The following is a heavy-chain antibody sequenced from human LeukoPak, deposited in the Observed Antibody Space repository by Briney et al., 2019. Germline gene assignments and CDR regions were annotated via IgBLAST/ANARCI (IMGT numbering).Heavy chain of an antibody. V-gene: IGHV4-34*01. Sequence: PSETLSLTCAVYGGSFSGYYWSWIRQPPGKGLEWIGEINHSGSTNYNPSLKSRVTISVDTSKNQFSLKLSSVTAADTALYYCARLFSRGWPYYYGLGAWGQGTLVTVSS. CDR3: ARLFSRGWPYYYGLGA. D-gene: IGHD6-19*01. CDR2: INHSGST. J-gene: IGHJ5*02. CDR1: GGSFSGYY.